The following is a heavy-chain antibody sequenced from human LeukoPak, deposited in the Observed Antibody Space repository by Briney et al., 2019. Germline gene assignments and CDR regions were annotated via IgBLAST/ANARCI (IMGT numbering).Heavy chain of an antibody. V-gene: IGHV3-74*01. CDR1: GFTLSSYW. J-gene: IGHJ4*02. CDR2: INSDGSST. Sequence: PRGSLRLSCAASGFTLSSYWMHWVRQAPGKGLVWVSRINSDGSSTSYADSVKGRFTISRDNAKNTLYLQMNSLRAEDTAVYYCARVLGLVRATEPPGYWGQGTLVTVSS. CDR3: ARVLGLVRATEPPGY. D-gene: IGHD1-14*01.